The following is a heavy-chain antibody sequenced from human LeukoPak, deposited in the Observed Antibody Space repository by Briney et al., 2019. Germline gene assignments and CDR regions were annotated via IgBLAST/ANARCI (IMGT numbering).Heavy chain of an antibody. CDR1: GGSLSSSSYY. D-gene: IGHD1-26*01. J-gene: IGHJ4*02. CDR2: IYYSGST. CDR3: ARLIVGATYED. Sequence: SETLSLTCTVSGGSLSSSSYYWGWIRQPPGKGLEWIGSIYYSGSTYYNPSLKSRVTISVDTSKNQFSLKLSSVTAADTAVYYCARLIVGATYEDWGQGTLVTVSS. V-gene: IGHV4-39*01.